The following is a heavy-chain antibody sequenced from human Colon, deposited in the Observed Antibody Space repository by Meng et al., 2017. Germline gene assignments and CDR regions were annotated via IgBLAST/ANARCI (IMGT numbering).Heavy chain of an antibody. V-gene: IGHV3-9*03. CDR1: GFTFDDYA. CDR2: ISWNSFST. D-gene: IGHD6-19*01. CDR3: AKDIYPYTDHVSGQSNGFDI. J-gene: IGHJ3*02. Sequence: GGSLRLSCAASGFTFDDYAMHWVRLTPGKGLEWVSGISWNSFSTGYEDSVKGRFTISRDNAKNSLYLHMDSLRPEDMALYYCAKDIYPYTDHVSGQSNGFDIWGQGTMVTVSS.